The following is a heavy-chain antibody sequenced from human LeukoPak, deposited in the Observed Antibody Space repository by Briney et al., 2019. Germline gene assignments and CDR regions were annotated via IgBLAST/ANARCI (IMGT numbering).Heavy chain of an antibody. J-gene: IGHJ4*02. D-gene: IGHD5-12*01. CDR3: AKDQRPDTGYDIDY. V-gene: IGHV3-23*01. Sequence: AGSLRLSCTASGFTFSTHSINWVRQAPRKGLEWVSVIWGNGATTYYADSVKGRFTISRDNSMNTVYLQMNSLRAEDTAIYYCAKDQRPDTGYDIDYWGQGTLVTVSS. CDR1: GFTFSTHS. CDR2: IWGNGATT.